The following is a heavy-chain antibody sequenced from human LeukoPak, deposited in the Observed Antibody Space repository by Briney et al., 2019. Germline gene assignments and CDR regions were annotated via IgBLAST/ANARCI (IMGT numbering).Heavy chain of an antibody. Sequence: GGSLRLSCVASGFTFSTYWMHWVREAPGKGLVWVARIHSDGSSTTYADSVKGRFTISRDNAKNTLYLQMNSLRAEDTAVYYCARDIYSKSGDDYWGQGTLVTVSS. V-gene: IGHV3-74*01. D-gene: IGHD6-13*01. CDR1: GFTFSTYW. J-gene: IGHJ4*02. CDR2: IHSDGSST. CDR3: ARDIYSKSGDDY.